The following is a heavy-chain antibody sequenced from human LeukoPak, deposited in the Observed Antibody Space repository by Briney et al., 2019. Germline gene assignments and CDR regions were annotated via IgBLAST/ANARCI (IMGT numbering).Heavy chain of an antibody. Sequence: SETLSLTCTVSGGSISSGSYYWSWIRQPAGKGLEWIGRIYTSGSTNYNPSLKSRVTISVDTSKNQFSLKLSSVTAADTAVYYCAGVDTADDAFDIWGQGTMVTVSS. V-gene: IGHV4-61*02. J-gene: IGHJ3*02. CDR3: AGVDTADDAFDI. CDR2: IYTSGST. CDR1: GGSISSGSYY. D-gene: IGHD5-18*01.